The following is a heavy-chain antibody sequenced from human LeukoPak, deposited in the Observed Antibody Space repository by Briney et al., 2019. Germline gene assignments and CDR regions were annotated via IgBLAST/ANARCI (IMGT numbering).Heavy chain of an antibody. CDR1: GGSISSGGYY. Sequence: PSQALSLTCTVSGGSISSGGYYWSWIRQPPGKGLEWIGYIYHSGSTYYNPSLKSRVTISVDTSKNQFSLKLSSVTAADTAVYYCARGIVDTAMVGEREYYYGMDVWGQGTTVTVSS. J-gene: IGHJ6*02. V-gene: IGHV4-30-2*01. CDR2: IYHSGST. D-gene: IGHD5-18*01. CDR3: ARGIVDTAMVGEREYYYGMDV.